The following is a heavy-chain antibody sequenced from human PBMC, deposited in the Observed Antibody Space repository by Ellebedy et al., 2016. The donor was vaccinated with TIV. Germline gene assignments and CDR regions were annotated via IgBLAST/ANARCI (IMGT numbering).Heavy chain of an antibody. D-gene: IGHD3-10*01. CDR1: GFSLSTSGVG. J-gene: IGHJ6*02. V-gene: IGHV2-5*02. CDR2: IYWDDDK. Sequence: SGPTLVXPTPPLTLTCTFSGFSLSTSGVGVGWIRQPPGKALEWLALIYWDDDKRYSPSLKSRLTITKDTSKNQVVLTMTNMDPVDTATYYCAHTITMVRGVITYHYYGMDVWGQGTTVTVSS. CDR3: AHTITMVRGVITYHYYGMDV.